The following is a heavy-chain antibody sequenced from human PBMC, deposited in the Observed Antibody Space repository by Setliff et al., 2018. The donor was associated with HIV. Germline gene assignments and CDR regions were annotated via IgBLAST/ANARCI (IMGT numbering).Heavy chain of an antibody. CDR3: AKAGNYYDSSGYYSIDAFDI. Sequence: SETLSLTCTVSGVSITTYYWSWIRQTPGKGLEWIGYIYYIGSVIYNYSFESRVTMTLDMSKNTLYLQMNSLRAEDTAVYYCAKAGNYYDSSGYYSIDAFDIWGQGTMVTVSS. CDR2: IYYIGSV. V-gene: IGHV4-59*12. D-gene: IGHD3-22*01. J-gene: IGHJ3*02. CDR1: GVSITTYY.